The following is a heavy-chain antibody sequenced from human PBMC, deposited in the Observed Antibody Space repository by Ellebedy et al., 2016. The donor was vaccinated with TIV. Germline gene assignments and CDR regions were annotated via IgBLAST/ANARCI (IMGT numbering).Heavy chain of an antibody. J-gene: IGHJ4*02. Sequence: GGSLRLSXEVSGVIFSDLYMDWVRQAPGKGLEWVAFIRSSTNSISYADSVKGRFTISRDDAENSLYLQMNSLRDEDTAVYYCARGGAGFDSMHRELSFDSWGQGTLVTVSS. D-gene: IGHD1-26*01. CDR2: IRSSTNSI. V-gene: IGHV3-48*02. CDR1: GVIFSDLY. CDR3: ARGGAGFDSMHRELSFDS.